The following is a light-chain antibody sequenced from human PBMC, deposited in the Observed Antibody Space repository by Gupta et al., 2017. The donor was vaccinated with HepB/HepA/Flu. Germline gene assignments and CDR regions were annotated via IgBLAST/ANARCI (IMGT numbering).Light chain of an antibody. CDR1: SSDFGDYNY. Sequence: QSALTQPASASGSPGQSITISCTGTSSDFGDYNYVSWYQRHPGRAPKRLMYDVSNRPSGVSNRFSGSKSGNKASLNISGLQAEDEADDYCSSFTFTTTLGIFGGGTKLTVL. CDR2: DVS. J-gene: IGLJ2*01. V-gene: IGLV2-14*03. CDR3: SSFTFTTTLGI.